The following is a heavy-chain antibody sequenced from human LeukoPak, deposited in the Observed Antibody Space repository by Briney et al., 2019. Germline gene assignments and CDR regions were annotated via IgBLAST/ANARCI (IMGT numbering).Heavy chain of an antibody. J-gene: IGHJ4*02. V-gene: IGHV3-64*01. D-gene: IGHD3-10*01. Sequence: PGWALTLSCAASVCTFSSYAMHWVRQAPGKGLEYVSAISSNGGSTYYANSVKGRFTISRDNSKNTLYLKMGSLRAEDMAVYYCARVDMVYGSGIDYWGQGTLVTVSA. CDR1: VCTFSSYA. CDR2: ISSNGGST. CDR3: ARVDMVYGSGIDY.